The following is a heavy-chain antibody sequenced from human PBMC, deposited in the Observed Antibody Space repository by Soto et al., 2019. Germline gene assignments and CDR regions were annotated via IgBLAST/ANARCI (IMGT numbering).Heavy chain of an antibody. Sequence: SETLSLTCTVSGGSVSSGSYYWSWIRQPPGKGLEWIGYIYYSGSTNYNPSLKSRVTISVDTSKNQFSLKLSSVTAADTAVYYCARVVDPYYFDYWGQGTLVTVSS. CDR2: IYYSGST. D-gene: IGHD1-26*01. J-gene: IGHJ4*02. V-gene: IGHV4-61*01. CDR3: ARVVDPYYFDY. CDR1: GGSVSSGSYY.